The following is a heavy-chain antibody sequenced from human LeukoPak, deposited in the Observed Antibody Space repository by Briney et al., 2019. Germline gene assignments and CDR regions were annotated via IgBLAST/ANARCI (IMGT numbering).Heavy chain of an antibody. J-gene: IGHJ4*02. Sequence: SETLSLTCAVYGGSFSGYYWSWIRQPPGKGLEWIGEINHSGSTNYNPSLKSRVTISVDTSKNQFSLKLSSVTAADTAAYYCASVPAAMGAFDYWGQGTLVTVSS. CDR3: ASVPAAMGAFDY. CDR2: INHSGST. D-gene: IGHD2-2*01. V-gene: IGHV4-34*01. CDR1: GGSFSGYY.